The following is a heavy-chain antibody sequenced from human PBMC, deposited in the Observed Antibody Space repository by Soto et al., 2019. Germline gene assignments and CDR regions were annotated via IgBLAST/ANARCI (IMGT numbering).Heavy chain of an antibody. V-gene: IGHV3-74*01. CDR1: GFTFSSYW. J-gene: IGHJ5*02. CDR3: AKDGGKDGYFGNWFDP. D-gene: IGHD5-12*01. CDR2: INSDGSST. Sequence: PGGSLRLSCAASGFTFSSYWMHWVRQAPGKGLVWVSRINSDGSSTSYADSVKGRFTISRDNSKNTLYLQMNSLRSDDTAVYYCAKDGGKDGYFGNWFDPWGQGTLVTVSS.